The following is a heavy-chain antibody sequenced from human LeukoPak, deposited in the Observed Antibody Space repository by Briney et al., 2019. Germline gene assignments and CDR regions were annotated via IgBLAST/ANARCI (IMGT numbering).Heavy chain of an antibody. CDR2: INPNSGGT. CDR1: GGTFSSYA. V-gene: IGHV1-2*02. J-gene: IGHJ4*02. Sequence: ASVKVSCKASGGTFSSYAISWVRQAPGQGLEWMGWINPNSGGTNYAQKFQGRVTMTRDTSISTAYMELSRLRSDDTAVYYCAREPTLRFLEWLLSRWGQGTLVTVSS. CDR3: AREPTLRFLEWLLSR. D-gene: IGHD3-3*01.